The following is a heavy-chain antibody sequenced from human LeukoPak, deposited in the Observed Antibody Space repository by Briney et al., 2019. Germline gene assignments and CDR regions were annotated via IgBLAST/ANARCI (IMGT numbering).Heavy chain of an antibody. J-gene: IGHJ6*04. V-gene: IGHV4-61*01. CDR3: ARDHPSRGYYRPYYGMDV. CDR2: IYYSGST. Sequence: SETLSLTCTVSGSSVSSGSYYWSWIRQPPGKALEWIGYIYYSGSTNYNPSLKSRVTISVDTSTNQFSLKLSSVTAADTAVYYCARDHPSRGYYRPYYGMDVWGKGTTVTVSS. D-gene: IGHD3-3*01. CDR1: GSSVSSGSYY.